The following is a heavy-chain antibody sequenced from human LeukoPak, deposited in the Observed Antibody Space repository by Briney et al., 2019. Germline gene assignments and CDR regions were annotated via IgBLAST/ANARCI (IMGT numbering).Heavy chain of an antibody. CDR3: ARAGIAAAGTLDY. J-gene: IGHJ4*02. V-gene: IGHV1-69*01. CDR2: IIPIFGTA. Sequence: SVKVPCKASGGTFSSYAISWVRQAPGQGLEWMGGIIPIFGTANYAQKFQGRVTITADESTSTAYMELSSLRSEDTAVYYCARAGIAAAGTLDYWGQGTLVTVSS. D-gene: IGHD6-13*01. CDR1: GGTFSSYA.